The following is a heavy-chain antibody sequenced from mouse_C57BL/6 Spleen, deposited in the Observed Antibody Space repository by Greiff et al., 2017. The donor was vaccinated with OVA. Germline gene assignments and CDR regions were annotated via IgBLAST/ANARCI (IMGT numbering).Heavy chain of an antibody. CDR1: EYEFPSHD. J-gene: IGHJ4*01. V-gene: IGHV5-2*01. D-gene: IGHD2-4*01. CDR3: ARHASYYDYDGYAMDY. Sequence: EVQVVESGGGLVQPGESLKLSCESNEYEFPSHDMSWVRKTPEKRLELVAAINSDGGSTYYPDTMERRFIISRDNTKKTLYLQMSSLRSEDTALYYCARHASYYDYDGYAMDYWGQGTSVTVSS. CDR2: INSDGGST.